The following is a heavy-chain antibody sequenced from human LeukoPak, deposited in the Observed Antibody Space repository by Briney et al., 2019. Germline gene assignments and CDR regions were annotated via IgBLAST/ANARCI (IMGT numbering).Heavy chain of an antibody. Sequence: GGSLRLSCAASGFTVSSNYMSWVRQAPGKGLEWVSVIYSGGSTYYADSVKGRFTISRDNSKNILYLQVNSLRAEDTAVYYCASEIPSDYWGQGTLVTVSS. CDR1: GFTVSSNY. CDR2: IYSGGST. D-gene: IGHD2-2*02. J-gene: IGHJ4*02. V-gene: IGHV3-53*05. CDR3: ASEIPSDY.